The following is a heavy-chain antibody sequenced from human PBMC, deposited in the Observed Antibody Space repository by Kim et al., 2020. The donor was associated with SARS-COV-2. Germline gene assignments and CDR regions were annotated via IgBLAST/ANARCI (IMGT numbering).Heavy chain of an antibody. CDR3: AREGSGSYNWLDP. V-gene: IGHV1-3*01. Sequence: YSQNFQGRVTITRDTSATTAYMELSSLTVKDTAVYYCAREGSGSYNWLDPWGQGTLVTVSS. J-gene: IGHJ5*02. D-gene: IGHD3-10*01.